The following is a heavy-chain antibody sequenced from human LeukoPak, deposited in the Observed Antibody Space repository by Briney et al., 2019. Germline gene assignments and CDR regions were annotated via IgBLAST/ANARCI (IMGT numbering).Heavy chain of an antibody. J-gene: IGHJ6*02. CDR2: IIPIFGTA. CDR3: ARDRTQITMIVVAQNYYGMDV. CDR1: GGTFSNYA. V-gene: IGHV1-69*01. Sequence: SVKVSCKASGGTFSNYAISWVRQAPGQGLEWMGGIIPIFGTANYAQKFQGRVTITADESTSTAYMELSSLRSEDTAVYYCARDRTQITMIVVAQNYYGMDVWGQGTTVTVSS. D-gene: IGHD3-22*01.